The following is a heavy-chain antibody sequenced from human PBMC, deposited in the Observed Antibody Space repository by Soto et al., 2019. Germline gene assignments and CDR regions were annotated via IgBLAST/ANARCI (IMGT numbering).Heavy chain of an antibody. V-gene: IGHV2-5*02. J-gene: IGHJ6*03. CDR1: GFSLTTSGEA. D-gene: IGHD3-10*01. CDR3: AHRPGSGQLLYSYYYYMDV. Sequence: QITLKESGPTLVKPTQTLTLTCTFSGFSLTTSGEAVGWIRQPPGKALEWLALIYWDDDKRSSPSLKSRLTITKDTSKNQVVLTMTNMDPVDTATYYCAHRPGSGQLLYSYYYYMDVWGKGTTVTVSS. CDR2: IYWDDDK.